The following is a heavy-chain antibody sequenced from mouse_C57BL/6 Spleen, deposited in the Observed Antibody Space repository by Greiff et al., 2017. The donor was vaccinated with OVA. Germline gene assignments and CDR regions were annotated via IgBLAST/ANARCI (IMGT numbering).Heavy chain of an antibody. D-gene: IGHD1-1*01. CDR1: GFTFTDYY. V-gene: IGHV7-3*01. CDR3: ARDYGSSLYAMDY. Sequence: EVMLVESGGGLVQPGGSLSLSCAASGFTFTDYYMSWVRQPPGKALEWLGFIRNKANGYTTEYSASVKGRFTISRDNSQSILYLQMNALRAEDSATYYGARDYGSSLYAMDYWGQGTSVTVSS. CDR2: IRNKANGYTT. J-gene: IGHJ4*01.